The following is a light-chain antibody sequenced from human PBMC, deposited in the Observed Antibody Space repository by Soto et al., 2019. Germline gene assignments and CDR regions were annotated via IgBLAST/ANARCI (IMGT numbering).Light chain of an antibody. J-gene: IGKJ1*01. V-gene: IGKV1-6*01. CDR3: LQDYGYPRT. Sequence: AIQMTQSPSSLSASVGDRVTITCRASQDIRNDLGWYQQNPGKAPKLLIYAASSLHIAVPSRFSGSLSGTDFTLTISSLQPEDSAIYYCLQDYGYPRTFGQGTKVEVK. CDR2: AAS. CDR1: QDIRND.